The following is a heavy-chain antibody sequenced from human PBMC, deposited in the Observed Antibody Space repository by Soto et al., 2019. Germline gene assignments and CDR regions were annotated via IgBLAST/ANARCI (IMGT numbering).Heavy chain of an antibody. CDR3: ARDMITFGGVIVNYYYYGMDV. Sequence: QVQLQESGPGLVKPSETLSLTCTVSGGSVSSGSYYWSWIRQPPGKGLEWIGYIYYSGSTNYNPSLKSRVTISVDTSKNQFSLKLSSVTAADTAVYYCARDMITFGGVIVNYYYYGMDVWGQGTTVTVSS. CDR1: GGSVSSGSYY. J-gene: IGHJ6*02. CDR2: IYYSGST. V-gene: IGHV4-61*01. D-gene: IGHD3-16*02.